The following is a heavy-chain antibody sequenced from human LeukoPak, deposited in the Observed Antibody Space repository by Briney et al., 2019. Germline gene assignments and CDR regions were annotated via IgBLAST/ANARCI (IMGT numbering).Heavy chain of an antibody. CDR1: GFTFSSFG. J-gene: IGHJ3*02. CDR2: ISGSGGST. D-gene: IGHD3-22*01. CDR3: AKVRDYYDSSGYYYEGRAFDI. V-gene: IGHV3-23*01. Sequence: GGSLTLSCAVSGFTFSSFGMSWVRQAPREGLEWVSAISGSGGSTYYTDSVKGRFTISRDNSKNTLYLQMNSLRAEDTAVYYCAKVRDYYDSSGYYYEGRAFDIWGQGTMVTVSS.